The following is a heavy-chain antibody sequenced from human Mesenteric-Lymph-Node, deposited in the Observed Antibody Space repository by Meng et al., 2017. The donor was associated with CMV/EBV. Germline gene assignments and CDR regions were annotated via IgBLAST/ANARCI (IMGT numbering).Heavy chain of an antibody. V-gene: IGHV4-39*01. D-gene: IGHD1-26*01. J-gene: IGHJ4*02. CDR3: ARHYKWEPPQFYFDY. CDR2: FYYSGST. Sequence: SETLSLTCNVSDGSISSYRYYWGWIRQPPGKGLEWIGSFYYSGSTYYNPSLKSRVTISVDTSKNQFSLRLSSVTAADTAVYYCARHYKWEPPQFYFDYWGQGTLVTVSS. CDR1: DGSISSYRYY.